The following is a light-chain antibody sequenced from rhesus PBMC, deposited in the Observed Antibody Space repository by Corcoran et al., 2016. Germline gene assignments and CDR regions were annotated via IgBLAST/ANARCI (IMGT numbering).Light chain of an antibody. Sequence: DIQMTQSPSSLSASVGDRVTITCRASENVNNNLNWYQQKPGKAPKLLIYKASTLQCGVPSRFSGSGSGTEFTLPISSLQPEDFATYYCQQYHILPFTFGPGTKLDIK. CDR1: ENVNNN. V-gene: IGKV1-74*01. J-gene: IGKJ3*01. CDR3: QQYHILPFT. CDR2: KAS.